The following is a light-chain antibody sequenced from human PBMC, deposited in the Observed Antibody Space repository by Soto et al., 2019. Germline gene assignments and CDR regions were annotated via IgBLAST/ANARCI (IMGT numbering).Light chain of an antibody. J-gene: IGLJ2*01. CDR2: DDN. V-gene: IGLV1-51*01. Sequence: QSVLTQPPSVSAAPGQKVTISCSGSSSDIGNNYVSWYQHLPGTAPKVLIYDDNKRPSGIPDRFSGSKSGTSATLGITGLQTGDEADYYCATCDQSVSAGVFGGGTKVTVL. CDR1: SSDIGNNY. CDR3: ATCDQSVSAGV.